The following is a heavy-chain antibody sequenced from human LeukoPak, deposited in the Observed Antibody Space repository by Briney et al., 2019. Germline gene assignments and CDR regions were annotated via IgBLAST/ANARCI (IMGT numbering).Heavy chain of an antibody. CDR2: IRPEGTTT. CDR3: ARDLDWILFDY. D-gene: IGHD3-9*01. J-gene: IGHJ4*02. CDR1: GFTFSTYW. V-gene: IGHV3-74*03. Sequence: GGSLRLSCAASGFTFSTYWMHWVRQAPGKGLVWVSRIRPEGTTTAYADSVKGRFTISRDNAKNTLFLQMNSLSAEDTAVYYCARDLDWILFDYWGQGALVTVSS.